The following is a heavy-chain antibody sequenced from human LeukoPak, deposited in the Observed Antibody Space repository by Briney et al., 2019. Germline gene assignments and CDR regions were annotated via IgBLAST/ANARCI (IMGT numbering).Heavy chain of an antibody. CDR2: INHSGST. D-gene: IGHD3-10*01. Sequence: SETLSLTCAVYGGSVSGYYWSWIRQPPGKGLEWIGEINHSGSTNYNPSLKSRVTISVDTSKNQFSLKLSSVTAADTAVYYCARSRRRNYYGSGSYYTIGPYYYYYMDVWGKGTTVTVSS. V-gene: IGHV4-34*01. J-gene: IGHJ6*03. CDR1: GGSVSGYY. CDR3: ARSRRRNYYGSGSYYTIGPYYYYYMDV.